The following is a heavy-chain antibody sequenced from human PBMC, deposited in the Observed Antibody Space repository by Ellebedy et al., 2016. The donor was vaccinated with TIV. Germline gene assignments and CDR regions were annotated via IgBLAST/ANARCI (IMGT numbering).Heavy chain of an antibody. Sequence: AASVKVSCKVSGYTLTELSMHWVRQAPGKGLEWMEGFDPEDGETIYAQKFQGRVTMTEDTSTDTAYMELSSLRSEDTAVYYCATTSFSGYYYWGQGTLVTVSS. J-gene: IGHJ4*02. CDR1: GYTLTELS. D-gene: IGHD3-22*01. V-gene: IGHV1-24*01. CDR2: FDPEDGET. CDR3: ATTSFSGYYY.